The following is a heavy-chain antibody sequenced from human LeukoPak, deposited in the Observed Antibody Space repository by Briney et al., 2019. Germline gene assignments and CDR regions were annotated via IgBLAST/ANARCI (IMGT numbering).Heavy chain of an antibody. CDR3: ARGATTGYYFDY. J-gene: IGHJ4*02. D-gene: IGHD1-26*01. Sequence: GGSLRLSCAASGFTFSSYSMNWVRQAPGKGLEWVSSISSSSSYIYYADSVKDRFTISRDNAMNSLYLQMNSLRAEDTAVYYCARGATTGYYFDYWGQGTLVTVSS. CDR1: GFTFSSYS. CDR2: ISSSSSYI. V-gene: IGHV3-21*01.